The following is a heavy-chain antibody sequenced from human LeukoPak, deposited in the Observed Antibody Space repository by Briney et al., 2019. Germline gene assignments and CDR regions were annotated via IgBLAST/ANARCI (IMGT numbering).Heavy chain of an antibody. V-gene: IGHV4-34*01. CDR1: GGSFSGYY. J-gene: IGHJ6*02. Sequence: SETLSLTCAVYGGSFSGYYWSWIRQPPGKGLEWIGEINHSGSTNYHPSLKSRVTISVDTSKNQFSLKLSSVTAADTAVYYCASADLYYYGMDVWGQGTTVTVSS. CDR2: INHSGST. CDR3: ASADLYYYGMDV.